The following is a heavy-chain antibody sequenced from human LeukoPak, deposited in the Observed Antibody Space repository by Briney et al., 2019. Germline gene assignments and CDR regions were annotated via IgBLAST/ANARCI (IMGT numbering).Heavy chain of an antibody. V-gene: IGHV6-1*01. CDR2: TYYRSKWYN. CDR1: GDNVSSNRVS. D-gene: IGHD3-16*01. J-gene: IGHJ3*02. Sequence: SQTLSLTCGLSGDNVSSNRVSWNWVRQSPSRGLEWLGRTYYRSKWYNDYAISVRSRITINPDTSKNQFSLQLNSVTPEDTAVSYCARDWGTLTDGFDIWGQGTMVIVSS. CDR3: ARDWGTLTDGFDI.